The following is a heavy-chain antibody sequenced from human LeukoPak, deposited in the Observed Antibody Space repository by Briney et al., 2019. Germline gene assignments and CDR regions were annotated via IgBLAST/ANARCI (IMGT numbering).Heavy chain of an antibody. CDR2: ISGSGGST. CDR1: GFPFCSYA. J-gene: IGHJ4*02. D-gene: IGHD2-15*01. V-gene: IGHV3-23*01. CDR3: ARLGYCSGGSCYSRLHNKLNLNLDY. Sequence: GGSLRLSCGASGFPFCSYAMSWVRQAPGKGLEWVSAISGSGGSTYYADSVKGRFTISRDNYKNSLYLQMNSLRAEDTAVYYCARLGYCSGGSCYSRLHNKLNLNLDYWGQGTLVTVSS.